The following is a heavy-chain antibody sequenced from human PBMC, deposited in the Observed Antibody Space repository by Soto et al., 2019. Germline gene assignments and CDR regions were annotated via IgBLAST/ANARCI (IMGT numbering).Heavy chain of an antibody. J-gene: IGHJ5*02. D-gene: IGHD3-3*01. V-gene: IGHV4-59*08. CDR3: ARHARSYVFWSGYFEAKCWFDP. CDR2: IYYSGRT. CDR1: AGSISSYY. Sequence: PSETLSLTCTVSAGSISSYYWSCIRQRPGKGLEWIGYIYYSGRTNYNPSLKSRVTISVDTPKNQFSLKLSSVTAADTPVYYCARHARSYVFWSGYFEAKCWFDPWGQGNLVIVSS.